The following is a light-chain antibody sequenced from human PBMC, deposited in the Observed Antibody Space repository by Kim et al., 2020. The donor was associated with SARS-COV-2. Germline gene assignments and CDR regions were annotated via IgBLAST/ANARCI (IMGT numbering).Light chain of an antibody. CDR3: KQYGNSSLT. Sequence: SPAERATTSCRATRSGSGSYLAWYQQKPGQAPRLLIYGASSRATGIPDRFSGSGSGTDFTLTISRLEPEDFAVYYCKQYGNSSLTFGGGTKLEI. V-gene: IGKV3-20*01. J-gene: IGKJ4*01. CDR2: GAS. CDR1: RSGSGSY.